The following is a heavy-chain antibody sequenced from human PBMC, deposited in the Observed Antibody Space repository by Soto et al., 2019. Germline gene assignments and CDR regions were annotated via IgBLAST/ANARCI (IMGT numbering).Heavy chain of an antibody. V-gene: IGHV3-30*18. J-gene: IGHJ4*02. Sequence: GGSLRLSCAASGFTFSSYGMHWVRQAPGKGLEWVAVISYDGSNKYYADSVKGRFTISRDNSKNTLYLQMNSLRAEDTAVYYCAKNGGYRNYFDYWGQGTLVTVSS. CDR1: GFTFSSYG. CDR3: AKNGGYRNYFDY. CDR2: ISYDGSNK. D-gene: IGHD5-12*01.